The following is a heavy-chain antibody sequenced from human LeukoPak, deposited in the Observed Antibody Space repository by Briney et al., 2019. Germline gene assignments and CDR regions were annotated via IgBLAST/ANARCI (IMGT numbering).Heavy chain of an antibody. CDR3: ARMDRNMVRGVIITPLFDY. CDR1: GYTFTGYY. V-gene: IGHV1-2*02. D-gene: IGHD3-10*01. Sequence: ASVKVFCKASGYTFTGYYMHWVRQAPGQGLEWMGWINPNSGGTNYAQKFQGRVTITRDTSISTAYMELSRLRSDDTAVYYCARMDRNMVRGVIITPLFDYWGQGTLVTVSS. J-gene: IGHJ4*02. CDR2: INPNSGGT.